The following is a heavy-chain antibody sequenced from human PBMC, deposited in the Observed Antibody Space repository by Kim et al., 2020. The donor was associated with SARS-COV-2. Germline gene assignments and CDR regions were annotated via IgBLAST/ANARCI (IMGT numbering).Heavy chain of an antibody. J-gene: IGHJ4*02. V-gene: IGHV4-39*01. Sequence: SETLSLTCSVSGASVGSSNYYWGWVRQSPGKGLEWIGSIYYSGRTSYDPSLASRVTISLDTSNNQLYLRLKSVTAADTAVYFCSGVIEWGSFDCDHWGRG. CDR1: GASVGSSNYY. CDR3: SGVIEWGSFDCDH. CDR2: IYYSGRT. D-gene: IGHD1-26*01.